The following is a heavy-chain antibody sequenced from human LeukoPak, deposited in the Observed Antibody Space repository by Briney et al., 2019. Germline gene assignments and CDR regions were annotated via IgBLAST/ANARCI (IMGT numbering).Heavy chain of an antibody. D-gene: IGHD1-26*01. Sequence: ASVKVSCKASGYTFTGYYMHWVRQAPGQGLEWMGWINPNSGGTNYAQKFQGRVTMTRDTSISTAYMELSRLRSDDTAVYYCARDTTVVGAKRLAFDIWGQGTMVTVSS. CDR2: INPNSGGT. CDR1: GYTFTGYY. J-gene: IGHJ3*02. V-gene: IGHV1-2*02. CDR3: ARDTTVVGAKRLAFDI.